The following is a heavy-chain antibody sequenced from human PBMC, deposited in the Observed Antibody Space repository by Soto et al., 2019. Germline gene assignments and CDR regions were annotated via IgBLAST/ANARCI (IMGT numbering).Heavy chain of an antibody. CDR2: INAGNGNT. D-gene: IGHD3-22*01. V-gene: IGHV1-3*05. CDR3: ASHYYDSSGYYDHDAFDI. J-gene: IGHJ3*02. CDR1: GYTFTSYA. Sequence: QVQLVQSGAEEKKPGASVKVSCKASGYTFTSYAMRWVRQAPGQRLEWMGWINAGNGNTKYSQKFQGRVTITRDTSASTAYMELSSLRSEDTAVYYCASHYYDSSGYYDHDAFDIWGQGTMVTVSS.